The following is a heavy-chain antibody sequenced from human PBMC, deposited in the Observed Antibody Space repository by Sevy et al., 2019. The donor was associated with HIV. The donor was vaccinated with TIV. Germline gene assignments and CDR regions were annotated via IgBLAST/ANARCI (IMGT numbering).Heavy chain of an antibody. CDR1: GYTFTDYY. CDR2: INPISGDT. V-gene: IGHV1-2*02. Sequence: ASVKVSCKSSGYTFTDYYMHWVRQAPGLGLEWMGWINPISGDTNYAQKFQGRVTMTRDTSISTAYMELSRLRSDDTAVYYCAREASDMVRGIFNWFDPWGQGTLVTVSS. J-gene: IGHJ5*02. CDR3: AREASDMVRGIFNWFDP. D-gene: IGHD3-10*01.